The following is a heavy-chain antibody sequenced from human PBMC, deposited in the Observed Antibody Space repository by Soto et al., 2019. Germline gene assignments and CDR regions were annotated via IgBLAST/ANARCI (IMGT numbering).Heavy chain of an antibody. CDR2: IYYSGST. V-gene: IGHV4-31*03. Sequence: PSETLSLTCTVSGGSISSGGYYWSWIRQHPGKGLEWIGYIYYSGSTYYNPSLKSRVTISVDTSKNQFSLKLSSVTAADTAVYYCAVVRGVIFPWFDPWGQGTLVTVSS. CDR1: GGSISSGGYY. D-gene: IGHD3-10*01. CDR3: AVVRGVIFPWFDP. J-gene: IGHJ5*02.